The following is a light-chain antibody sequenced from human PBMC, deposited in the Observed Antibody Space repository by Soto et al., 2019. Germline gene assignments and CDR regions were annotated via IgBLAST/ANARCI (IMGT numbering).Light chain of an antibody. CDR3: LSWDNNLSGYV. CDR1: SSNIGSTF. V-gene: IGLV1-47*01. J-gene: IGLJ1*01. Sequence: QSVLTQPPSVSGAPGQTIAISCTGSSSNIGSTFVYWYQHFPGTAPKLLIYRNNQRPSGVPDRFSASKSGASTSLAISGLRSEDEAVYYCLSWDNNLSGYVFGTGTKVTVL. CDR2: RNN.